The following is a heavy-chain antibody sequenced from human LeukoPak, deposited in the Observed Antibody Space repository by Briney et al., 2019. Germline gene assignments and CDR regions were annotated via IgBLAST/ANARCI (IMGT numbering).Heavy chain of an antibody. CDR1: GYTLSTYD. V-gene: IGHV1-8*02. CDR3: ARAIRYQLLSDY. D-gene: IGHD2-2*01. CDR2: MNPNSANT. J-gene: IGHJ4*02. Sequence: SVRVSYKTSGYTLSTYDINWLRQAAGQGLEWMGWMNPNSANTGFAQKFQGRAAITRDTSTATAYLELSGLTSEDTAVYYCARAIRYQLLSDYWGQGTLVTVSA.